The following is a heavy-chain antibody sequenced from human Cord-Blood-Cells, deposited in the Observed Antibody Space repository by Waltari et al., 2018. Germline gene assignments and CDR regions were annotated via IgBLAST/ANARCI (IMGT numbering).Heavy chain of an antibody. Sequence: QLQLQESGPGLVKPAETLSLTCTVSGGSISSSSYYWGWIRQPTGKGLAWIGSIYYSWRSYYNPALKSRFTISVDTSKNQFSLKLSSVTAADTAVYYCARQGANWDAFDIWGQGTMVTVSS. D-gene: IGHD7-27*01. CDR2: IYYSWRS. V-gene: IGHV4-39*01. CDR3: ARQGANWDAFDI. J-gene: IGHJ3*02. CDR1: GGSISSSSYY.